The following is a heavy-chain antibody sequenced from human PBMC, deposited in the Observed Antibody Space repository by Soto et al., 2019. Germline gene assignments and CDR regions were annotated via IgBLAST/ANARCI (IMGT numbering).Heavy chain of an antibody. Sequence: EVQLVESGGGLVQPGGSLRLSCAASGFTVSSNYMSWVRQAPGKGLEWVSVIYSGGSTYYADSVKGRFTISSHNSKNTLYLQMNSLRAEDTAVYYCARGGSGWLLYFDYWGQGTLVTVSS. J-gene: IGHJ4*02. CDR1: GFTVSSNY. D-gene: IGHD6-19*01. V-gene: IGHV3-53*04. CDR3: ARGGSGWLLYFDY. CDR2: IYSGGST.